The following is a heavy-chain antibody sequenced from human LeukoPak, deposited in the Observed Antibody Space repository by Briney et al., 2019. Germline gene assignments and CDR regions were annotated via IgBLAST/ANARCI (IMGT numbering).Heavy chain of an antibody. CDR2: IYYSGST. J-gene: IGHJ5*02. V-gene: IGHV4-39*01. CDR3: ARHYRRRIYYDSSGYRLDP. Sequence: PSGTLSLTCTVSGGSISSSSYYWGWIRQPPGKGLEWIGSIYYSGSTYYNPSLKSRVTISVGTSKNQFSLKLSSVTAADTAVYYCARHYRRRIYYDSSGYRLDPWGQGTLVTVSS. D-gene: IGHD3-22*01. CDR1: GGSISSSSYY.